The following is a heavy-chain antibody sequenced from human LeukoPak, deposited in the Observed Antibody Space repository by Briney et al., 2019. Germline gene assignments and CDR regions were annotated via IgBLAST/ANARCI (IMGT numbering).Heavy chain of an antibody. D-gene: IGHD3-22*01. CDR3: ASGRMVNRYYDSSGSDY. CDR1: GFIFSSYE. Sequence: PGGSLRLSCAASGFIFSSYEMNWVRQAPGKGLEWVSYISSSGSTIYYADSVKGRFTISRDNAKNSLYLQMNSLRAEDTAVYYCASGRMVNRYYDSSGSDYWGQGTLVTVSS. V-gene: IGHV3-48*03. CDR2: ISSSGSTI. J-gene: IGHJ4*02.